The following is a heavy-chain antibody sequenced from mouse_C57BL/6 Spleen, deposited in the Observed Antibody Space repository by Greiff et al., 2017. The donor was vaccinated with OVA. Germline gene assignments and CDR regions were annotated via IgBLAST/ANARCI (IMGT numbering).Heavy chain of an antibody. D-gene: IGHD1-1*01. CDR3: ARSSLYPYYAMDY. V-gene: IGHV14-3*01. CDR1: GFNIKNTY. Sequence: VQLKQSVAELVRPGASVKLSCTASGFNIKNTYMHWVKQRPEQGLEWIGRIDPANGNTTYAPQFQGKATIAADTSSNTAYLQLSSLTSEDTAIYYCARSSLYPYYAMDYWGQGTSVTVSS. CDR2: IDPANGNT. J-gene: IGHJ4*01.